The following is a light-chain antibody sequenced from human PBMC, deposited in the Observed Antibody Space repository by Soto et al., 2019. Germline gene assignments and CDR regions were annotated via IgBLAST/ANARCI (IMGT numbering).Light chain of an antibody. CDR2: GAS. Sequence: ENVLTQSPGTLSLSPGERATLSCRAGQSVTSTYLAWYQHKPGQAPRLLIYGASSRATGIPDRFSGSGSGTDFTLTISRLEPEDFAVYYCQQYGSSPLMYTFGQGNKLELK. V-gene: IGKV3-20*01. CDR1: QSVTSTY. J-gene: IGKJ2*01. CDR3: QQYGSSPLMYT.